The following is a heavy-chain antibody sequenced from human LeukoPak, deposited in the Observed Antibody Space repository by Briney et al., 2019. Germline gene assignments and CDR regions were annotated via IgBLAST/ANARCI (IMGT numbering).Heavy chain of an antibody. Sequence: GGSLRLSCAASRFTFSSYAMHWVRQAPGKGLEWVAVISYDGSNRYYADSVKGRFTISRDNSKNTVYLQMNSLRPEDTAVYYCARKLAGGYDSADYWGQGTWSPSPQ. CDR1: RFTFSSYA. J-gene: IGHJ4*02. D-gene: IGHD5-12*01. CDR2: ISYDGSNR. CDR3: ARKLAGGYDSADY. V-gene: IGHV3-30-3*01.